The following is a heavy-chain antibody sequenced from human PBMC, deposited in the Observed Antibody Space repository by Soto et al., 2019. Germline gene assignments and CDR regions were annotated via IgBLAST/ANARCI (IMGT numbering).Heavy chain of an antibody. CDR3: AKDPNYYDSSGYFDP. CDR2: ISWNSGSI. J-gene: IGHJ5*02. D-gene: IGHD3-22*01. V-gene: IGHV3-9*01. CDR1: GFTFDDYA. Sequence: EVQLVESGGGLVQPGRSLRLSCAASGFTFDDYAMHWVRQAPGKGLEWVSGISWNSGSIGYADSVKGRFTISRDNAKNSLYLQMNSLRAEDTALYYCAKDPNYYDSSGYFDPWGQGTLVTVSS.